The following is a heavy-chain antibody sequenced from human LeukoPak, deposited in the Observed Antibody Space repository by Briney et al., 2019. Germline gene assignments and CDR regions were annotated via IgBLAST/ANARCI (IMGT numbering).Heavy chain of an antibody. CDR2: MNPNSRNT. Sequence: ASVKVSCKASGYTFTSYDINWVRQATGQGLEWMGWMNPNSRNTGYAQKFQGRVTMTRNTSISTAYMELSSLRSEDTAVYYCARDYDILTGYYPNYYYYGMDVWGQGTTVTVSS. CDR1: GYTFTSYD. D-gene: IGHD3-9*01. CDR3: ARDYDILTGYYPNYYYYGMDV. V-gene: IGHV1-8*01. J-gene: IGHJ6*02.